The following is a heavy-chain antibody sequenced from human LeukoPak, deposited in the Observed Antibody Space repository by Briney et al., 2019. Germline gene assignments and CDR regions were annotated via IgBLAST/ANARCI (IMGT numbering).Heavy chain of an antibody. CDR1: KFTFSHHA. J-gene: IGHJ4*02. D-gene: IGHD2-8*01. CDR3: TNIRVTLMSAAPFDS. V-gene: IGHV3-30*18. CDR2: ISYDGTNT. Sequence: GGSLRLSCAASKFTFSHHAMHWVRQAPGQGLEWVAFISYDGTNTRYAESVKGRFTISRANSMNTTYLHMHSLRREDTAVYFCTNIRVTLMSAAPFDSWGQGTQVTVSS.